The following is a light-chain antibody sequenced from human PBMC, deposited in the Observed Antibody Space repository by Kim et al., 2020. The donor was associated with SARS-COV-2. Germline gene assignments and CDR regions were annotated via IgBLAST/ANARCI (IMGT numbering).Light chain of an antibody. CDR3: QQYYSHPLT. CDR2: ATS. CDR1: QGISNS. Sequence: DIQMTQSPSSLSASVGARLTLTCRASQGISNSLAWYQQKPGKAPKLLLSATSKLERGVPSRFSGSGSGTTYTLTISNLQPEDFATYYCQQYYSHPLTFGGGTKVDIK. V-gene: IGKV1-NL1*01. J-gene: IGKJ4*01.